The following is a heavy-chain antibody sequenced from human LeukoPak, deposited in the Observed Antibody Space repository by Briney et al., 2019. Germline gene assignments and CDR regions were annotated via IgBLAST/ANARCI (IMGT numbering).Heavy chain of an antibody. J-gene: IGHJ4*02. V-gene: IGHV3-7*01. CDR2: IRQHGSEK. CDR3: ARGQSLDY. CDR1: GFTFSSFW. Sequence: GGSLRLSCAASGFTFSSFWLSWVRQAPGKGLEWVAKIRQHGSEKYYVDSVKGRFTISRDNAKNSLYLQMNSLRVEDTAVYYCARGQSLDYWGQGTLVTVSS.